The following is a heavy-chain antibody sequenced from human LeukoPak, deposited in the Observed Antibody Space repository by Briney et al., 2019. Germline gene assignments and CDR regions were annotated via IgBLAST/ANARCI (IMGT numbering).Heavy chain of an antibody. V-gene: IGHV3-33*01. CDR1: GFTFSSYG. CDR2: IWYDGSNK. D-gene: IGHD2-2*01. Sequence: GGSLRLSCAASGFTFSSYGMHWVRQAPGKGLEWVAVIWYDGSNKYYADSVKGRFTISRDNAKNSLYLQMNSLRAEDTAVYYCARGYCSSTSCHPGDWFDPWGQGNLVTVSS. J-gene: IGHJ5*02. CDR3: ARGYCSSTSCHPGDWFDP.